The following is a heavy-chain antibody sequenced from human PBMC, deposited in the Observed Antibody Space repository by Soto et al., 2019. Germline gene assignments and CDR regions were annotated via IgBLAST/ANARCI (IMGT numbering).Heavy chain of an antibody. J-gene: IGHJ4*02. CDR1: GFTFSSWT. V-gene: IGHV3-21*01. D-gene: IGHD1-1*01. CDR2: ISTSSTYI. CDR3: AKGGTHFDY. Sequence: GGSLRLSCTVSGFTFSSWTMNWVRQAPGKGLEWVSSISTSSTYIYYADSVKGRFTISRDNAKDSLYLNMNNLRADDTAVYYCAKGGTHFDYWGQGTLVTVSS.